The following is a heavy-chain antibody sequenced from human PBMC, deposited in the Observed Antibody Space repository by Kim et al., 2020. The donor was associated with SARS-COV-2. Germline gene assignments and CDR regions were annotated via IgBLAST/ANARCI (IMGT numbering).Heavy chain of an antibody. Sequence: GGSLRLSCAASGFTFSSCSMNWVRQAPGKGLEWVSSISSSSGYIYYADSVKGRFTISRDNAKNSLYLQMNSLRAEDTAVYYCARDSGSSVPYYYYYMDVWGRGTTVSVSS. CDR2: ISSSSGYI. CDR1: GFTFSSCS. V-gene: IGHV3-21*01. D-gene: IGHD2-2*01. CDR3: ARDSGSSVPYYYYYMDV. J-gene: IGHJ6*03.